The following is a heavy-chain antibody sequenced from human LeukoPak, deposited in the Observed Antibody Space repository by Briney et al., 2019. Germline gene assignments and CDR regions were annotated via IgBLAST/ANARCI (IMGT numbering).Heavy chain of an antibody. CDR3: TSIPGD. V-gene: IGHV3-74*01. D-gene: IGHD7-27*01. CDR1: GFTFSSYR. CDR2: INSDGSST. Sequence: PGGSLRLSCAASGFTFSSYRMHWVRQAPGKGLVWVSRINSDGSSTSYADSVRGRFTVSRGNAKNTLYLQMNSLRAEDTAVYYCTSIPGDWGQGTLVTVSS. J-gene: IGHJ4*02.